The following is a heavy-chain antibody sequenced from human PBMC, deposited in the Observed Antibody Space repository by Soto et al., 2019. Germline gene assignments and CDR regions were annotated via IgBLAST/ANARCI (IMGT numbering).Heavy chain of an antibody. CDR3: ATLIRGLIHWLDP. Sequence: QVQLVQSGAEVKRPGASVKVSCKASGDTFSNFDFNWVRQATGQGPEWMGWMYPNNGQTAYARTCQGRVTMTWNSSTSPAYMELSSLASEDTAVYYCATLIRGLIHWLDPWGQGTLVTVSS. J-gene: IGHJ5*02. V-gene: IGHV1-8*01. CDR1: GDTFSNFD. CDR2: MYPNNGQT. D-gene: IGHD3-16*01.